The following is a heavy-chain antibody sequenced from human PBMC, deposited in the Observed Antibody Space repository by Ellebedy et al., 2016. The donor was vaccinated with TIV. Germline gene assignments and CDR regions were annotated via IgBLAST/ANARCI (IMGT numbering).Heavy chain of an antibody. V-gene: IGHV5-51*01. J-gene: IGHJ4*02. Sequence: GESLKISCKGSGYSFTKYWIGWVRQTPGKGLEWMGIIYPGDSDTRYSPSFQGQVTISADKSISTVYLQWSSLKASDTAMYYCASYYDSSGYYDYWGQGTLVTVSS. CDR1: GYSFTKYW. D-gene: IGHD3-22*01. CDR3: ASYYDSSGYYDY. CDR2: IYPGDSDT.